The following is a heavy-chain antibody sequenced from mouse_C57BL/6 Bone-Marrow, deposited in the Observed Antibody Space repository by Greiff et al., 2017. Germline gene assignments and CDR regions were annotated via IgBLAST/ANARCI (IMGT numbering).Heavy chain of an antibody. Sequence: EVHLVESGGGLVKPGGSLKLSCAASGFTFSDYGMHWVRQAPEKGLEWVAYISSGSSTIYYADTVKGRFTISRDNAKTTLFLQMTSLRSEDTAMYYCAYYGSSYGYWYFDVWGTGTTVTVSS. D-gene: IGHD1-1*01. CDR2: ISSGSSTI. J-gene: IGHJ1*03. V-gene: IGHV5-17*01. CDR1: GFTFSDYG. CDR3: AYYGSSYGYWYFDV.